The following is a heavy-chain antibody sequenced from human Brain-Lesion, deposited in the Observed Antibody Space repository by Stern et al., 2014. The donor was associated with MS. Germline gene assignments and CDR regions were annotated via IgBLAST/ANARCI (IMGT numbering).Heavy chain of an antibody. J-gene: IGHJ5*02. Sequence: QVQLVQSGPGLVKPSETLSLTCTVAGGSVSSTSYAWAWIRQPPGEGLGWIGTIYYSGNTHYSPSLKSRLTISLDTSKNQFSLQLRSWTAADTAVYYCAGEEDIRYCSGGSCTGNWFDPWGQGTLVTVSS. V-gene: IGHV4-39*01. CDR3: AGEEDIRYCSGGSCTGNWFDP. D-gene: IGHD2-15*01. CDR2: IYYSGNT. CDR1: GGSVSSTSYA.